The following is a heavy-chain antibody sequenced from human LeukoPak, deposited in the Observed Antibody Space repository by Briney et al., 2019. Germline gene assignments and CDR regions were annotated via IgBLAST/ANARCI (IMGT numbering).Heavy chain of an antibody. CDR1: GFTFSSYS. Sequence: PGGSLRLPCAVSGFTFSSYSMSWVRQAPGKGLEWVSSISSSGTYKYYADSVKGRFTISRDNAKNSLYLQMNSLRAEDTAVYYCAKGLINLWFVEYWGQGTLVTVSS. CDR2: ISSSGTYK. D-gene: IGHD5-18*01. V-gene: IGHV3-21*01. J-gene: IGHJ4*02. CDR3: AKGLINLWFVEY.